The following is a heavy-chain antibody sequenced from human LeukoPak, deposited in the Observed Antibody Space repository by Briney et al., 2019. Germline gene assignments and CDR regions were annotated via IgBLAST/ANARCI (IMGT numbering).Heavy chain of an antibody. CDR1: GYTFTGYY. CDR3: ARAQVGAHYFDY. D-gene: IGHD1-26*01. J-gene: IGHJ4*02. CDR2: INPNSGGT. Sequence: ASVKVSCKASGYTFTGYYMHWVRQAPGQGLEWMGWINPNSGGTNYAQKFQGRVTMTRDTSISTAYMELSRLRSDDTAVYYCARAQVGAHYFDYWGQGTLVTVSS. V-gene: IGHV1-2*02.